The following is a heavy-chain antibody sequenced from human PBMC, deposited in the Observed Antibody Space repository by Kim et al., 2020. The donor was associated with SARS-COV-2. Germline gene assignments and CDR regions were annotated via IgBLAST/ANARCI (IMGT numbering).Heavy chain of an antibody. V-gene: IGHV4-59*01. CDR1: GGSISSYY. CDR2: IHKSGSS. J-gene: IGHJ4*01. CDR3: ARVPLSSEGRGYYFEY. Sequence: SETLSLTCSVSGGSISSYYWSWIRQPPGKGLEWIGNIHKSGSSDYNPSLNSRVSISVDKSTNQFSLNLRSATAADTAIYYCARVPLSSEGRGYYFEYWG.